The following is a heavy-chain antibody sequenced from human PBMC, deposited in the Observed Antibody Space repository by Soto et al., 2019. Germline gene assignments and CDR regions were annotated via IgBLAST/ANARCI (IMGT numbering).Heavy chain of an antibody. CDR3: ARESIGAMVTNYYGMDV. Sequence: GESLKISCKGSGYSFTNYWIGWVRQMPGKGLEWMGIIYPGDSNIIYSPSFQGQVTISADKSITTAYLQWSSLRASDTAMYYCARESIGAMVTNYYGMDVWGQGTTVTVSS. D-gene: IGHD5-18*01. V-gene: IGHV5-51*01. J-gene: IGHJ6*02. CDR1: GYSFTNYW. CDR2: IYPGDSNI.